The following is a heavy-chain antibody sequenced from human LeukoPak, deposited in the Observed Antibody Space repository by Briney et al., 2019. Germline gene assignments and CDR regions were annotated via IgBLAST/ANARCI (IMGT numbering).Heavy chain of an antibody. Sequence: GESLKTSCKGSGYSFTNYWIGWVRQMPGKGLEWMGIIYPGDSDTRYSPSFQGQVTISADKSSSTAYLQWSSLKASDTAMYYCARPYCSSTSCYMLDAFDIWGQGTMVTASS. J-gene: IGHJ3*02. CDR2: IYPGDSDT. D-gene: IGHD2-2*02. V-gene: IGHV5-51*01. CDR3: ARPYCSSTSCYMLDAFDI. CDR1: GYSFTNYW.